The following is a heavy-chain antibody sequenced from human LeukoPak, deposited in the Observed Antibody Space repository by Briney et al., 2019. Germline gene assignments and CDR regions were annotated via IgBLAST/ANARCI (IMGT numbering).Heavy chain of an antibody. J-gene: IGHJ4*02. CDR3: AGSARYFDWLHDY. CDR1: GGSFSGYY. D-gene: IGHD3-9*01. CDR2: INHSGST. Sequence: SETLSLTCAVYGGSFSGYYWSWIRQPPGKGLEWIGEINHSGSTNYNPSLKSRVTISVDTSKNQFSLKLSSVTAADTAVYYCAGSARYFDWLHDYWGQGTLVTVSS. V-gene: IGHV4-34*01.